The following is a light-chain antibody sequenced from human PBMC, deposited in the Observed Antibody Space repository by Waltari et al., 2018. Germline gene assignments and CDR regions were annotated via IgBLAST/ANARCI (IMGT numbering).Light chain of an antibody. CDR3: QTGGHGTWV. CDR2: VNSDGSH. Sequence: QLVLTQSPSASASLGASVKLTCTLSSGHSSTVIAWLQQQPEKGPRYVMKVNSDGSHSKGYKIPDRFSGSSSGAEHYLTISSLQSEDEADYYCQTGGHGTWVFGGGTKLTVL. CDR1: SGHSSTV. V-gene: IGLV4-69*01. J-gene: IGLJ3*02.